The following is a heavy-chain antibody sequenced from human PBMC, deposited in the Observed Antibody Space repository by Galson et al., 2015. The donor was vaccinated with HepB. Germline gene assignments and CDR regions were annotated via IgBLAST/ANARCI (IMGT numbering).Heavy chain of an antibody. CDR3: ARGGSIVVVPAAIGYFQH. D-gene: IGHD2-2*02. CDR2: INPNSGGT. CDR1: GYTFTGYY. V-gene: IGHV1-2*04. J-gene: IGHJ1*01. Sequence: SVTVSCKASGYTFTGYYMHWVRQAPGQGLEWMGWINPNSGGTNYAQKFQGWVTMTRDTSISTAYMELSRLRSDDTAVYYCARGGSIVVVPAAIGYFQHWGQGTLVTVSS.